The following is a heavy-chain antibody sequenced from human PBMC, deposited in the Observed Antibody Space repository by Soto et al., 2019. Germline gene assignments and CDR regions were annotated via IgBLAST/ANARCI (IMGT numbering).Heavy chain of an antibody. J-gene: IGHJ4*02. CDR1: GFTFSSYA. CDR3: AKDIRSSGGRSPFDL. CDR2: ISYDGSNK. V-gene: IGHV3-30-3*01. Sequence: GGSLRLSCAASGFTFSSYAMHWVRQAPGKGLEWVAVISYDGSNKYYADSVKGRFTISRDNAKNTLYLQMNSLRAEDTAVYYCAKDIRSSGGRSPFDLWGQGTLVTVSS. D-gene: IGHD2-15*01.